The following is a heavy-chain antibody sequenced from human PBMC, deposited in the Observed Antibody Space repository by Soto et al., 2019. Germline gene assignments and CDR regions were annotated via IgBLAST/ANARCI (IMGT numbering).Heavy chain of an antibody. CDR1: VFTFTSSA. CDR3: AAAGDYGDRRNYYYGMEV. V-gene: IGHV1-58*01. Sequence: SAKVSGKASVFTFTSSAVQWVRHARGQRLEWIGWIVVGSGNTNYAQKFQERVTITRAMSTSTAYMELSSLRSEDTAVYYCAAAGDYGDRRNYYYGMEVWGQGPKVTLSS. CDR2: IVVGSGNT. J-gene: IGHJ6*02. D-gene: IGHD4-17*01.